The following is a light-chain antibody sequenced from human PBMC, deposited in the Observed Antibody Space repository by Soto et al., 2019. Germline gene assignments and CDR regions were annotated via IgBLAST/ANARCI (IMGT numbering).Light chain of an antibody. CDR3: QHRSNWPIA. CDR2: DAS. V-gene: IGKV3-11*01. Sequence: EILLTQSPATLSLSPGERVTLSCRASQSVSGYLAWYQQKLGQAPRLLIYDASKRATGIPARFSGSGSGTDFTLTISGLEPEDFALYYCQHRSNWPIAFGQGTRRENK. J-gene: IGKJ5*01. CDR1: QSVSGY.